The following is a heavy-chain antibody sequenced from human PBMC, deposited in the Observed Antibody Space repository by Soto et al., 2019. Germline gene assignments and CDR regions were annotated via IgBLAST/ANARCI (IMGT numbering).Heavy chain of an antibody. D-gene: IGHD6-6*01. J-gene: IGHJ6*02. CDR1: GGTFSSYA. CDR3: ARPRPSIAARPYGMDV. Sequence: ASVKVSCKASGGTFSSYAISWVRQAPGQGLEWMGGIIPIFGTANYAQKFQGRVTITADESTSTAYMELSSLRSEDTAVYYCARPRPSIAARPYGMDVWGQGTTVTVSS. V-gene: IGHV1-69*13. CDR2: IIPIFGTA.